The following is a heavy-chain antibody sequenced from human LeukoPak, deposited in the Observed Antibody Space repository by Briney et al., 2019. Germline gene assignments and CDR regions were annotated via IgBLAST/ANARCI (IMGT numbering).Heavy chain of an antibody. J-gene: IGHJ4*02. D-gene: IGHD3-22*01. Sequence: GGSLRLSCAASGFTFSSYGMPWVRQAPGKGLEWVAVISYDGSNKYYADSVKGRFTISGDNSKNTLYLQMNSLRAEDTAVYYCAKVPRRFYDSSGYYLNWGQGTLVTVSS. CDR3: AKVPRRFYDSSGYYLN. CDR2: ISYDGSNK. V-gene: IGHV3-30*18. CDR1: GFTFSSYG.